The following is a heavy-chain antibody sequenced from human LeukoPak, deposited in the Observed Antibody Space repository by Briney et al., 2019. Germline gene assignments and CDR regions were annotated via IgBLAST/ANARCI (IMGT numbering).Heavy chain of an antibody. V-gene: IGHV4-39*07. Sequence: SSETLSLTCTVSGGSISSSSYYWGWIRQPPGKGLEWIGSIYYSGSTYYNPSLKSRVTISVDTSKNQFSLKLSSVTAADTAVYYCARSFESGYYYYWGQGTLVTVSS. J-gene: IGHJ4*02. CDR1: GGSISSSSYY. CDR3: ARSFESGYYYY. D-gene: IGHD3-22*01. CDR2: IYYSGST.